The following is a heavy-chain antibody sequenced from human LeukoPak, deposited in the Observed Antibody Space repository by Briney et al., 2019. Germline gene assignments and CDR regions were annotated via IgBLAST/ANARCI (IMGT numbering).Heavy chain of an antibody. V-gene: IGHV4-59*01. CDR3: ARHRVPAADY. J-gene: IGHJ4*02. CDR1: GGSMTSYY. D-gene: IGHD2-2*01. CDR2: IYYSGSI. Sequence: SETLSLTCTVSGGSMTSYYWSWIRQPPGKGLEWIGYIYYSGSINYNPSLKSRVTISIDTSKNQFSLKLTSVTAEDTAVYYCARHRVPAADYWGRGTLVTVSS.